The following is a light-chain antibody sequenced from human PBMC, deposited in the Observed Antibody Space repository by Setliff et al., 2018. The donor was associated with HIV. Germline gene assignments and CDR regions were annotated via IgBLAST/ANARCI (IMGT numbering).Light chain of an antibody. CDR2: EVN. CDR3: CSYAGFDTYV. Sequence: QSVLTQPASVSGPPGQSITVSCTGTGTDVCYYDLVSWYQQHPGKAPKFLVFEVNKRPTGVSDRFSGSKSGNTASLTISGLQAEDEAVYYCCSYAGFDTYVFGSGTKVTVL. CDR1: GTDVCYYDL. V-gene: IGLV2-23*02. J-gene: IGLJ1*01.